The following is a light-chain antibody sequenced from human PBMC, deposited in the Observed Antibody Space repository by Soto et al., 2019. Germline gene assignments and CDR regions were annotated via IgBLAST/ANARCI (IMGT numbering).Light chain of an antibody. CDR2: AAS. Sequence: DIQMTQSPSSLSASVGDRVTITCRASQSISSYLNWYQQKPGKAPKLPIYAASSLQSGVPSRFSGSGSGTDFTLTINSLQPEDFATYYCQQSYSTSWTFGQGTKVEIK. CDR1: QSISSY. V-gene: IGKV1-39*01. J-gene: IGKJ1*01. CDR3: QQSYSTSWT.